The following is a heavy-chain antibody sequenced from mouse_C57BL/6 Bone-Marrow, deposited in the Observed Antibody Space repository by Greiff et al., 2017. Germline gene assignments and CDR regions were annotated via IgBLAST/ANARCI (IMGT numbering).Heavy chain of an antibody. CDR2: IDPTDSYT. CDR1: GYTFTSYW. CDR3: AREWDYDGSSPFAY. D-gene: IGHD1-1*01. Sequence: VKLVESGAELVLPGASVKLSCKASGYTFTSYWMHWVKQRPGQGLEWIGEIDPTDSYTTYNQKFKGKSKLTVDKSSSTAYMQLSRLTSDDSAVYYCAREWDYDGSSPFAYWGQGTLVTVSA. V-gene: IGHV1-69*01. J-gene: IGHJ3*01.